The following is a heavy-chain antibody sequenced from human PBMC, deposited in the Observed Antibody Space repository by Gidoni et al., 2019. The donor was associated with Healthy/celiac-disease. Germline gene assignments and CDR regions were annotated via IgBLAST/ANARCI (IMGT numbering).Heavy chain of an antibody. CDR3: ASSNAGGYSGSKVFDY. Sequence: QVQLVQSGAEVKKPGSSVKVSCKASGGTFSRSAISWVRQAPGQGLEWMGGVIPIVGTANYAQNFQGRGTITADESTSTAYMELSSLRSEDTAVYYCASSNAGGYSGSKVFDYWGQGTLVTVSS. J-gene: IGHJ4*02. CDR2: VIPIVGTA. D-gene: IGHD5-12*01. V-gene: IGHV1-69*01. CDR1: GGTFSRSA.